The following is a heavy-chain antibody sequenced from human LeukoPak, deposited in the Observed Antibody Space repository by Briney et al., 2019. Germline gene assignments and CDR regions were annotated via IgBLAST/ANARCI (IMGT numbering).Heavy chain of an antibody. J-gene: IGHJ4*02. CDR2: IYTSGST. D-gene: IGHD3-16*02. Sequence: SETLSLTCTVSGGSISSANYYWSWIRQPAGKGLEWIGRIYTSGSTNYNPSLKSRVTISVDTSKNQFSLKLNSVTAADTAVYYCARGGDYIWGTYRPFDYWGQGTLVTVSS. CDR3: ARGGDYIWGTYRPFDY. CDR1: GGSISSANYY. V-gene: IGHV4-61*02.